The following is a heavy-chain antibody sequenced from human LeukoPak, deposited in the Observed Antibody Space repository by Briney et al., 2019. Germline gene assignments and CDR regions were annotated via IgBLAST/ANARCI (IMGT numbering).Heavy chain of an antibody. D-gene: IGHD1-14*01. CDR2: INHSGST. Sequence: SETLSLTCAVYGGSFSGYYWSWIRQPPGKGLEWIGEINHSGSTNYNPSLRSRVTISVDTSKNQSSLKLSSVTAADTAVYYCARAGTTYYFDYWGQGTLVTVSS. J-gene: IGHJ4*02. CDR1: GGSFSGYY. V-gene: IGHV4-34*01. CDR3: ARAGTTYYFDY.